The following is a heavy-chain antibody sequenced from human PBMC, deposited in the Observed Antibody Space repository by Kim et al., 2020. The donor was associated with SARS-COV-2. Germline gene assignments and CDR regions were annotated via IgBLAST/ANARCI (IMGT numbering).Heavy chain of an antibody. Sequence: SETLSLTCAVFGESFSPNYWNWVRQAPGKGLEWIGEVTYSGVAIYNASFKGRLTMSVDTAKNQFFLRLNSLTAADTAGYYCARGKRSRPQLIGLSHLYYYHMTVWARGNTVTVSS. CDR3: ARGKRSRPQLIGLSHLYYYHMTV. CDR2: VTYSGVA. CDR1: GESFSPNY. J-gene: IGHJ6*03. D-gene: IGHD3-16*01. V-gene: IGHV4-34*01.